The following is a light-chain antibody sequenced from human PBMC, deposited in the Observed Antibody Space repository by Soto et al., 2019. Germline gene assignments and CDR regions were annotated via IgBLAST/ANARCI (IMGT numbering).Light chain of an antibody. J-gene: IGKJ4*01. CDR1: QSISSNY. CDR3: QQYGISPLT. V-gene: IGKV3-20*01. CDR2: AAS. Sequence: ERVLTQSPGTLSLSPGERATLSCRASQSISSNYLAWYQQKPGQAPRLLIYAASSRATGIPDRFSGSGSGTDFTLTISRLEPEDFGMYYCQQYGISPLTFGGGTKVEIK.